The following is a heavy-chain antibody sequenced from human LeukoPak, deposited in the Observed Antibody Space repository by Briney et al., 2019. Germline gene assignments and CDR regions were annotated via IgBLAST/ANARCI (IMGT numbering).Heavy chain of an antibody. D-gene: IGHD2-2*01. Sequence: SETLSLTCAVYGGSFSGYYWSWIRQPAGKGLEWIGRIYTSGSTNYNPSLKSRVTMSVDTSKNQFSLKLSSVTAAYTAVYYCARDTGVVVPADYYYYYMDVWGKGTTVTVSS. CDR1: GGSFSGYY. CDR3: ARDTGVVVPADYYYYYMDV. CDR2: IYTSGST. V-gene: IGHV4-4*07. J-gene: IGHJ6*03.